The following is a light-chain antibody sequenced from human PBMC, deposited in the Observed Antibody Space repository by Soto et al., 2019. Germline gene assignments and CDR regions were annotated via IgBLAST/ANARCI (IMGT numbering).Light chain of an antibody. J-gene: IGLJ3*02. CDR1: SSDVGGYNY. CDR2: EVS. CDR3: TSFTTISTWV. V-gene: IGLV2-14*01. Sequence: QSALTQPAYVSGSPGQSITISCTGTSSDVGGYNYVSWFQQHPGKAPKLKIYEVSNRPSGVSNRFSGSKSGNTASLTISELQAEDEADYYCTSFTTISTWVFGGATKLTVL.